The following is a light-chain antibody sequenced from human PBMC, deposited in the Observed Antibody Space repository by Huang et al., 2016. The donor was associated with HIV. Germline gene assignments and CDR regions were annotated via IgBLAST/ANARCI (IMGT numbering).Light chain of an antibody. Sequence: QLTQSPSSLSASVGDRVTITCRASQGISNTLAWYQQKPGKAPKLLIYDASSLQTGAQSRCSGSGSGTDFTLTISSLQPEDCATYYCQQFNHYPLTFGGGTKVEIE. CDR2: DAS. CDR1: QGISNT. J-gene: IGKJ4*01. V-gene: IGKV1D-13*01. CDR3: QQFNHYPLT.